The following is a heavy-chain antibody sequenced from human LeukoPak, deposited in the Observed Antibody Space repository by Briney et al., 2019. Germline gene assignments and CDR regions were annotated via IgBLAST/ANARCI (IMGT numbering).Heavy chain of an antibody. Sequence: GGSLRLSCVASGFTFTKCAMSWIRQAPGKGLEWVAIITATGDTAYYADSVKGRFTISRDNSKNTLYLQMNSLRAEDTAVYYCAKSRERWLQSRADYWGQGTLVTVSS. CDR3: AKSRERWLQSRADY. V-gene: IGHV3-23*01. J-gene: IGHJ4*02. CDR2: ITATGDTA. D-gene: IGHD5-24*01. CDR1: GFTFTKCA.